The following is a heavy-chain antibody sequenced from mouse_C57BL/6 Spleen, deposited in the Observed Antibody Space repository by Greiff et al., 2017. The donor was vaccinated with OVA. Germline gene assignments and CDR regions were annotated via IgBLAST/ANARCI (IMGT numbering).Heavy chain of an antibody. CDR3: ARWGPYYYNFDY. D-gene: IGHD1-1*01. CDR1: GFTFSDYG. CDR2: ISSGSSTL. J-gene: IGHJ2*01. V-gene: IGHV5-17*01. Sequence: EVKLMESGGGLVKPGGSLKLSCAASGFTFSDYGMHWVRQAPEKGLEWVAYISSGSSTLYYADTVQGRFTISRDNAKNTLFLQMTSLRSEDTAMYYCARWGPYYYNFDYWGQGTTLTVSS.